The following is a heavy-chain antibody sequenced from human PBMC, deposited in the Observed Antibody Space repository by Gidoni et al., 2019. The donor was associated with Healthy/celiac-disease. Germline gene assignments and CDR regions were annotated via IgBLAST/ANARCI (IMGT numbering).Heavy chain of an antibody. CDR1: AAPFCSYA. J-gene: IGHJ4*02. V-gene: IGHV1-69*06. Sequence: HVPLVQSGPAVKTPGSSVNVLCKASAAPFCSYAISWVRQAPGQGLEWMGGIIPIFGKANYAQKFQGRVTITADKSTSTAYMELSSLRSEDTAVYYCARGQRAKLVGASHFDYWGQGTLVTVSS. D-gene: IGHD1-26*01. CDR2: IIPIFGKA. CDR3: ARGQRAKLVGASHFDY.